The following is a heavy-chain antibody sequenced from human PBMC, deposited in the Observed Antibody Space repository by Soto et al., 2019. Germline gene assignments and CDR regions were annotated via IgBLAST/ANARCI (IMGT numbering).Heavy chain of an antibody. D-gene: IGHD6-19*01. J-gene: IGHJ4*02. CDR3: ARISRAWIAVAGTVDY. CDR1: GISLSNARMG. V-gene: IGHV2-26*01. CDR2: IFSNDEK. Sequence: QVTLKESGPVLVKPTETLTLTCTVSGISLSNARMGVSWIRQPPGKALEWLAHIFSNDEKSSSTSLKSRLTISKDTSKSQVGRTMTNMDPVDTTTYYWARISRAWIAVAGTVDYWGQGTLGTVSS.